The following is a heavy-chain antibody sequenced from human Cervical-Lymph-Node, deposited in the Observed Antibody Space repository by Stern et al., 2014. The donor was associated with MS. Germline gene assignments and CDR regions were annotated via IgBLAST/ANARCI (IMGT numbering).Heavy chain of an antibody. CDR1: GYSFTSYY. CDR3: ARTRYSSSWYTFDP. D-gene: IGHD6-13*01. CDR2: IQPGDSET. Sequence: DQLVQSGAEVKKPGESLKISCTGSGYSFTSYYILWVRHVPGKGLEWMGIIQPGDSETRYSPSFQGQFTISADKSINTAYLQWRSLKASDTAMYYCARTRYSSSWYTFDPWGQGTLVTVSS. V-gene: IGHV5-51*03. J-gene: IGHJ5*02.